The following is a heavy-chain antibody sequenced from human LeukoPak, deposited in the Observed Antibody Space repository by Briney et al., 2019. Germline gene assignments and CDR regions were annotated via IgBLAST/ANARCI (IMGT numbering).Heavy chain of an antibody. CDR1: GFTFSSYA. CDR3: AKDLDSTGYYSYGY. Sequence: GGSLRLSCAASGFTFSSYAMSWVRQAPGKGLEWVSLISTSGRTHYADSVKGRFTISRDNSKNTLYLQMNRLRAEDTAVYHCAKDLDSTGYYSYGYWGQGTLVTVSS. J-gene: IGHJ4*02. D-gene: IGHD3-22*01. CDR2: ISTSGRT. V-gene: IGHV3-23*01.